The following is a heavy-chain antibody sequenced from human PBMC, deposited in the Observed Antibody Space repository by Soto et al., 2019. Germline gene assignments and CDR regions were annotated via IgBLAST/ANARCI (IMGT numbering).Heavy chain of an antibody. CDR1: IYTFSYDY. Sequence: SVXVSFKSDIYTFSYDYRHGWLQAPGQGLEWMGGINPNSGGTNYAPKFQGAVTMTRDTSITTAYMELSRLRSGDTVVYYCAREQAPAKIEAVDFWGQGTLVTVSS. CDR2: INPNSGGT. V-gene: IGHV1-2*05. J-gene: IGHJ4*02. CDR3: AREQAPAKIEAVDF.